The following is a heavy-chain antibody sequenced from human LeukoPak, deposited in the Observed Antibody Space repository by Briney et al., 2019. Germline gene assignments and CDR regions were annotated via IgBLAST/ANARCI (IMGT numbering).Heavy chain of an antibody. CDR2: IIPIFGTA. D-gene: IGHD3-22*01. CDR3: ARDEMYYYDSSYWFDP. J-gene: IGHJ5*02. V-gene: IGHV1-69*05. Sequence: SVKLSCKASGGTFSSYAISWVRQAPGQGLEWMGGIIPIFGTANYAQKFQGRVTITTDESTSTAYMELSSLRSEDTAVYYCARDEMYYYDSSYWFDPWGQGTLVTVSS. CDR1: GGTFSSYA.